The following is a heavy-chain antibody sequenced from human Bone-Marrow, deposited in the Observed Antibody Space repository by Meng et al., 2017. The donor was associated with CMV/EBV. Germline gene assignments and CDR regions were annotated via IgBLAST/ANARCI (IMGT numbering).Heavy chain of an antibody. D-gene: IGHD2-2*01. CDR3: AKDRPKRYCRSTSCYVSGAFDI. J-gene: IGHJ3*02. CDR2: ISGSGGST. V-gene: IGHV3-23*01. CDR1: GFTFSSYA. Sequence: GGSLRLSCAASGFTFSSYAMSWVRQAPGKGLEWVSAISGSGGSTYYADSVKGRFTISRDNSKNTLYLQMNSLRAEDTAVYYCAKDRPKRYCRSTSCYVSGAFDIWGQGTMVTVSS.